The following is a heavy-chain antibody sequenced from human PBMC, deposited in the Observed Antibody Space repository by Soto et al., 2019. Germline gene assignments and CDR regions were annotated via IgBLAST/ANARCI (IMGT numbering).Heavy chain of an antibody. J-gene: IGHJ6*02. V-gene: IGHV3-21*01. CDR1: GLTFTTYS. CDR3: ARNRNPSSNIHGMDV. D-gene: IGHD2-15*01. Sequence: EVQLVESGGGLVEPGGSLRLSCAPSGLTFTTYSMNWVRQAPGKGLEWVSSISSGSDYIYYAESVKGRFTISRDNAKNSLYLQMNSLRADDTAVYYCARNRNPSSNIHGMDVWGQGTKVTVS. CDR2: ISSGSDYI.